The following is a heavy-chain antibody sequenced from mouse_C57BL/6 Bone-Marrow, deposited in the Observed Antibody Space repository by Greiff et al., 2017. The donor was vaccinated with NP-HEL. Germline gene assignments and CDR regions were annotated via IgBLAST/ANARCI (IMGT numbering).Heavy chain of an antibody. J-gene: IGHJ1*03. CDR3: ARSAYGSGYFDV. CDR1: GYTFTSYW. Sequence: QVQLQQSGAELVKPGASVKLSCKASGYTFTSYWMQWVKQRPGQGLEWIGEIDPSDSYTNYNQKFKGKATLTVDTSSSTAYMQLSSLTFEDSAVYYCARSAYGSGYFDVWGTGTTVTVSS. V-gene: IGHV1-50*01. D-gene: IGHD1-1*01. CDR2: IDPSDSYT.